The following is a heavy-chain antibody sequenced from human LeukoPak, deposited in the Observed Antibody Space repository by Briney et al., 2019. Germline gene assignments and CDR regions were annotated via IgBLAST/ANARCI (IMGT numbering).Heavy chain of an antibody. CDR1: GFTFSTHW. V-gene: IGHV3-74*01. CDR2: ITTDVKST. D-gene: IGHD4-17*01. J-gene: IGHJ4*02. CDR3: ARAPYDDYHFDY. Sequence: PGGSLRLSCAASGFTFSTHWMHWVRQAPGKGLVLVSRITTDVKSTSYADSVKGRFTISRDNAKNTLYLQLNSLRAEDSAVYYCARAPYDDYHFDYWGQGTLVTVSS.